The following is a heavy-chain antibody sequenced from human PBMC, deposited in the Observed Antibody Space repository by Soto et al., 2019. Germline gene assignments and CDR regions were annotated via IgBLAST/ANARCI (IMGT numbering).Heavy chain of an antibody. CDR1: GGSISSGGYY. CDR2: IYYSGST. CDR3: ARDNDFWSGSYGMDV. J-gene: IGHJ6*02. Sequence: VSGGSISSGGYYWSWIRQHPGKGLEWIGYIYYSGSTYYNPSLKSRVTISVDTSKNQFSLKLSSVTAADTAVYYCARDNDFWSGSYGMDVWGQGTTVTVSS. D-gene: IGHD3-3*01. V-gene: IGHV4-31*02.